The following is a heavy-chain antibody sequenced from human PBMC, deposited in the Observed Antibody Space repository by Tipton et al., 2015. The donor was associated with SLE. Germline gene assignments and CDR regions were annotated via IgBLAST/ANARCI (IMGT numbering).Heavy chain of an antibody. Sequence: SLRLSCAASGFTFSSYAMHWVRQAPGKGLEWVAVISYDGSNKYYADSVKGRFTISRDNSKNTLYLQMNSLRAEDTAVYYCAKGKPRQWLVGDAFDIWGQGTMVPVSS. D-gene: IGHD6-19*01. CDR1: GFTFSSYA. CDR3: AKGKPRQWLVGDAFDI. CDR2: ISYDGSNK. J-gene: IGHJ3*02. V-gene: IGHV3-30*04.